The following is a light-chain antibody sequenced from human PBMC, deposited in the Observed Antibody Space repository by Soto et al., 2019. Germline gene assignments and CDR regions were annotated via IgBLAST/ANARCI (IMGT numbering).Light chain of an antibody. V-gene: IGLV2-14*03. CDR1: SSDIGAYNF. Sequence: QSALTQPASVSGSPGQSITISCTGTSSDIGAYNFVSWYQQHPGKAPKLMLYDVNIRPSGVSNRFSGSKSCNTASLTISGLQAEDEADYYCTSWTTSTTMIFGGGTKVTVL. CDR2: DVN. CDR3: TSWTTSTTMI. J-gene: IGLJ2*01.